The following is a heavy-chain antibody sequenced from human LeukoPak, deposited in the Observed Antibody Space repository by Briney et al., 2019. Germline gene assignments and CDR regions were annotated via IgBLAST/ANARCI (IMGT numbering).Heavy chain of an antibody. CDR1: GGCISSSSYY. V-gene: IGHV4-61*01. J-gene: IGHJ4*02. D-gene: IGHD3-22*01. Sequence: PSETLSLTCTVSGGCISSSSYYWGWSRQPPGKGLEWIGYIYYSGSTNYNPSLKSRVTISVDTSKNQFSLKLSSVTAADTAVYYCARERGYDSSGYPAPLSPWGQGTLVTVSS. CDR3: ARERGYDSSGYPAPLSP. CDR2: IYYSGST.